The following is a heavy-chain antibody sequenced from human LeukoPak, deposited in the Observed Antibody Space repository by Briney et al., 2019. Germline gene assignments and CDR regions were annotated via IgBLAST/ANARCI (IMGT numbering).Heavy chain of an antibody. CDR3: ATREYYYYGMDV. CDR2: IRSSSSTI. V-gene: IGHV3-48*02. CDR1: GFSFSSYS. Sequence: GGSLRLSCAASGFSFSSYSMNWVRQAPGKGLEWVSYIRSSSSTIYYADSVKGRFTISRDNAKNSLYLQMNSLRDEDTAVYYCATREYYYYGMDVWGQGTTVTVSS. J-gene: IGHJ6*02.